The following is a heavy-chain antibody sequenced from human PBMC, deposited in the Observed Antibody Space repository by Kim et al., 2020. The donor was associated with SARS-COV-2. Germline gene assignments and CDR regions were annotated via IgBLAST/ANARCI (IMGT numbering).Heavy chain of an antibody. CDR3: ARDIVVVPAASPSPQDSYYYYGMDV. CDR2: IYPGDSDT. CDR1: GYSFTSYW. V-gene: IGHV5-51*01. J-gene: IGHJ6*02. Sequence: GASLKISCKGSGYSFTSYWIGWVRQMPGKGLEWMGIIYPGDSDTRYSPSFQGQVTISADKSISTAYLQWSSLKASDTAMYYCARDIVVVPAASPSPQDSYYYYGMDVWGQGTTVTVSS. D-gene: IGHD2-2*01.